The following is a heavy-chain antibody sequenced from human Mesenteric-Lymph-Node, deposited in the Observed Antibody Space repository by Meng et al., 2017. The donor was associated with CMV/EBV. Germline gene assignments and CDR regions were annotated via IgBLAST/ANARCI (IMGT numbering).Heavy chain of an antibody. J-gene: IGHJ4*02. CDR1: GFTFSSYW. CDR3: ARGRIAVAGFDY. D-gene: IGHD6-19*01. CDR2: IKQDGSEK. Sequence: GESLKISCAASGFTFSSYWMSWVRQAPGKGLEWVANIKQDGSEKYYVDSVKGRFTISRDNAKNTLYLQMNSLRAEDTAVYYCARGRIAVAGFDYWGQGTLVTVSS. V-gene: IGHV3-7*01.